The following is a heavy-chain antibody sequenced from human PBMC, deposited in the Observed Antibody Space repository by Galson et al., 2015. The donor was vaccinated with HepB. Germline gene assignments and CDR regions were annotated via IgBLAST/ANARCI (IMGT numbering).Heavy chain of an antibody. Sequence: SVKVSCKASGFTFTSSAVQWVRQARGQRLEWIGWIVVGSGNTNYAQKFQERVTITRDMSTSTAYMELSSLRSEDTAVYYCAAPQWGTLWGVDYWGQGTLVTVSS. J-gene: IGHJ4*02. CDR3: AAPQWGTLWGVDY. CDR2: IVVGSGNT. D-gene: IGHD3-16*01. V-gene: IGHV1-58*01. CDR1: GFTFTSSA.